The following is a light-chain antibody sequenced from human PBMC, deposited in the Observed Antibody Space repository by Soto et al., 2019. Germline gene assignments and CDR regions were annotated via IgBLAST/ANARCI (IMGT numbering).Light chain of an antibody. CDR3: QSYDSSLSGYV. Sequence: QSVLTQPPSVSGAPGQRVTISCTGSSSNIGAGYDVHWYQQLPRTAPKLLISGNTNRPSGVPDRFSGSNSGTSASLAITGLQAEDEADYYCQSYDSSLSGYVFRSGTKLTVL. J-gene: IGLJ1*01. V-gene: IGLV1-40*01. CDR2: GNT. CDR1: SSNIGAGYD.